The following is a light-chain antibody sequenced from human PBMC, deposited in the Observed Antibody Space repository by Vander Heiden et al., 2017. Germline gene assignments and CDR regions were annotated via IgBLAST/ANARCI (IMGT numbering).Light chain of an antibody. V-gene: IGKV1-5*03. Sequence: DIQMTQSPSTLSASVGDRVTITCRASQSISSWLAWYQQKPGKAPRLLIHKASTLESGVPSRFSGSGSGTEFTLTISSLQPDDFATYYCQQYNSYHTFGQGTKLEIK. CDR3: QQYNSYHT. J-gene: IGKJ2*01. CDR2: KAS. CDR1: QSISSW.